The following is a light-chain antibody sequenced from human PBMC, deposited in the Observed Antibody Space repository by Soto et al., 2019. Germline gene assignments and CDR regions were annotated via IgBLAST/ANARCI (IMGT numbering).Light chain of an antibody. CDR2: DVD. J-gene: IGLJ2*01. CDR1: SSDVGYYHY. CDR3: NSYTSSGTYVL. V-gene: IGLV2-14*03. Sequence: QSALTQPASVSGSPGQSVTISCTGTSSDVGYYHYVSWYQHHPGKAPKLMIYDVDNRPSGVADRFSGSKSGNTASLTISGLQAEDEADYYCNSYTSSGTYVLFGGGTKVIVL.